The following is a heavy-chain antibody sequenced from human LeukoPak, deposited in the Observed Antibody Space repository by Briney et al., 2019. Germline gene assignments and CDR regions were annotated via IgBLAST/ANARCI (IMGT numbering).Heavy chain of an antibody. J-gene: IGHJ6*03. Sequence: SVKVSCKTSGGTFGSFATAWLRQAPGQGLEWMGGIIPIFATTNYAQEFQGRVSITADEFTSTVYMELTSLRSDDTGVYYCARGPPLTYDHTPEGYYHYYMDVWGKGTTIIISS. CDR3: ARGPPLTYDHTPEGYYHYYMDV. CDR2: IIPIFATT. V-gene: IGHV1-69*13. CDR1: GGTFGSFA. D-gene: IGHD1-14*01.